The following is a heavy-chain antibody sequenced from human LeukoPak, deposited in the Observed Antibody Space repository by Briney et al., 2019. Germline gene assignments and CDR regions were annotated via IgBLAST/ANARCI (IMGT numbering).Heavy chain of an antibody. Sequence: SETPSLTCAVYGGSFSGYYWSWIRQPPGKGLEWIGEINHSGSTNYNPSLKSRVTMSVDTSKNQFSLKLSSVTAADTAVYYCARVPRISGWYGLFDYWGQGTLVTVSS. V-gene: IGHV4-34*01. CDR1: GGSFSGYY. D-gene: IGHD6-19*01. CDR3: ARVPRISGWYGLFDY. J-gene: IGHJ4*02. CDR2: INHSGST.